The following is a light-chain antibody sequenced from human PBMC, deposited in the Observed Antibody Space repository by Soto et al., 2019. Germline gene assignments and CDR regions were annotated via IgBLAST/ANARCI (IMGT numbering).Light chain of an antibody. J-gene: IGKJ1*01. Sequence: EIVLTQSPGTLSLSPGERATLSCRASQSVSSSYLAWYQQKPGQAPRLLIYGASSRATGIPDRFSGSGSGTDFTLTISRLEPEDCAVYYGHQYVNSPLTLGQGTKVEIK. CDR1: QSVSSSY. V-gene: IGKV3-20*01. CDR3: HQYVNSPLT. CDR2: GAS.